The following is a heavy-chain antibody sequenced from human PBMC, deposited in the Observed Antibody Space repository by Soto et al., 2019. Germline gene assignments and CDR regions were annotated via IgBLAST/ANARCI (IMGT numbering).Heavy chain of an antibody. Sequence: QVQLQESGPGLVKPSETLSLTCTVSGGSINLYYWSWIRQPAGKGLEWIGRIYTSGSTNYNPSLKSRVTMSVDTSKNQFSLKLNSVTAADTAVYYCARDCGGDCYPHWYFDLWGRGTLVTVSS. CDR1: GGSINLYY. CDR2: IYTSGST. CDR3: ARDCGGDCYPHWYFDL. D-gene: IGHD2-21*02. J-gene: IGHJ2*01. V-gene: IGHV4-4*07.